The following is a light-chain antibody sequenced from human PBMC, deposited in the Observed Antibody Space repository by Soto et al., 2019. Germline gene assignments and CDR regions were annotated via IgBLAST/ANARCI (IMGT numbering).Light chain of an antibody. J-gene: IGLJ1*01. Sequence: QSALTQPRSVSGSPGQSVTISCTGTSSDVGGYNYVSWYQQHPGRAPKLMISAVSERPSGVPDRFSGSRSGNTASLTISGLQAEDEADYYCCSYTSSSNVFGTGTKLTVL. V-gene: IGLV2-11*01. CDR2: AVS. CDR3: CSYTSSSNV. CDR1: SSDVGGYNY.